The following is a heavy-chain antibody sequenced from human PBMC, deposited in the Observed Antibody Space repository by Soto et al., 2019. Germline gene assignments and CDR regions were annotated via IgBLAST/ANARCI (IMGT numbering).Heavy chain of an antibody. V-gene: IGHV4-30-4*01. CDR3: ATHSSSSPYYYYYGMDV. Sequence: QVQLQESGPGLVKSSQTLSLTCTVSGGSISSGDYYWSWIRQPPGKGLEWIGYIYYSGSTYYNPSLKSRVTISVDTSKNQFSLKLSSVTAADTAVYYCATHSSSSPYYYYYGMDVWGQGTTVTVSS. D-gene: IGHD6-6*01. J-gene: IGHJ6*02. CDR2: IYYSGST. CDR1: GGSISSGDYY.